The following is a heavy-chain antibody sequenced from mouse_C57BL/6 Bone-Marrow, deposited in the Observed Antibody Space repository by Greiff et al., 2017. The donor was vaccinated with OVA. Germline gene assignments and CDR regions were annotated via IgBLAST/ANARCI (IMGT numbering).Heavy chain of an antibody. J-gene: IGHJ3*01. D-gene: IGHD2-4*01. Sequence: EVQLVESGAGLVKPGGSLKLSCAASGFTFSSYAMSWVRQTPEKRLEWVAYISSGGDYIYYADTVKGRFTISRDNARNTLYLQMSSLKSEDTAMYYCTRPYDYEPFAYWGQGTLVTVSA. V-gene: IGHV5-9-1*02. CDR2: ISSGGDYI. CDR1: GFTFSSYA. CDR3: TRPYDYEPFAY.